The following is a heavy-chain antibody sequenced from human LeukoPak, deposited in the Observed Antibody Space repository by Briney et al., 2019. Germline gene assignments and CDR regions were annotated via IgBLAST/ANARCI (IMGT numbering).Heavy chain of an antibody. V-gene: IGHV3-23*01. J-gene: IGHJ4*02. CDR2: ISASGSAT. CDR1: GFIFSNYG. D-gene: IGHD3-22*01. Sequence: GGSLRLSCAASGFIFSNYGMNWVRQAPGKGLEWVAAISASGSATSYADSVRGRFTISRDNSKNTLYLQMNSLRAEDTAVYYCASALYYYDSSGYYYEQDFDYWGQGTLVTVSS. CDR3: ASALYYYDSSGYYYEQDFDY.